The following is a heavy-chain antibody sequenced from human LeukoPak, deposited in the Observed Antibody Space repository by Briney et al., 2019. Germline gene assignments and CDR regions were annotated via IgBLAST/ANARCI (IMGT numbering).Heavy chain of an antibody. CDR1: GFTFSSYA. CDR3: AKSQWLVGHRGPAPPYYYYYGMDV. Sequence: PGGSLRLSCAASGFTFSSYAMSWVRQAPGKGLEWVSAISGSGGSTYYADSVKGRFTISRDNSKNTLYLQMNSLRAEDTAVYYCAKSQWLVGHRGPAPPYYYYYGMDVWGQGTTVTVSS. D-gene: IGHD6-19*01. J-gene: IGHJ6*02. CDR2: ISGSGGST. V-gene: IGHV3-23*01.